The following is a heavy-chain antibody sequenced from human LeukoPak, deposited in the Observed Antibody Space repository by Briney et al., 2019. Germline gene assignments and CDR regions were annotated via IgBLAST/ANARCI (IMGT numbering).Heavy chain of an antibody. V-gene: IGHV4-34*01. J-gene: IGHJ4*02. D-gene: IGHD3-22*01. CDR1: GGSFSGYY. CDR2: INHSGST. CDR3: ASYYYDSSGSQ. Sequence: SETLSLTCAVYGGSFSGYYWSWIRQPPGKGLEWIGEINHSGSTNYNPSLKSRVTISVDTPKNQFSLKLSSVTAADTAVYYCASYYYDSSGSQWGQGTLVTVSS.